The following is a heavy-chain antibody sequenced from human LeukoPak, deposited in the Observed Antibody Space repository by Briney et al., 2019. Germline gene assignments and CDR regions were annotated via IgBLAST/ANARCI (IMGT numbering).Heavy chain of an antibody. V-gene: IGHV3-21*01. CDR3: ARDPLVGATISEFDY. D-gene: IGHD1-26*01. J-gene: IGHJ4*02. CDR2: ISSSSSYI. Sequence: PGGSLRLSCAASGFTFSSYSMNWVRQAPGKGLEWVSSISSSSSYIYYADSVKGRFTISRDNAKNSLYLQMNSLRAEDTAVYYCARDPLVGATISEFDYWGQGTLVTVSS. CDR1: GFTFSSYS.